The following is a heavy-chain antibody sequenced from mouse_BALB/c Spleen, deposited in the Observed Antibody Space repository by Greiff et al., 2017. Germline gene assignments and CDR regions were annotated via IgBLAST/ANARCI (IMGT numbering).Heavy chain of an antibody. CDR2: INPSTGYT. D-gene: IGHD3-3*01. Sequence: VKLVESGAELAKPGASVKMSCKASGYTFTSYWMHWVKQRPGQGLEWIGYINPSTGYTEYNQKFKDKATLTADKSSSTAYMQLSSLTSEDSAVYYCARGDWNYFDYWGQGTTLTVSS. V-gene: IGHV1-7*01. CDR3: ARGDWNYFDY. J-gene: IGHJ2*01. CDR1: GYTFTSYW.